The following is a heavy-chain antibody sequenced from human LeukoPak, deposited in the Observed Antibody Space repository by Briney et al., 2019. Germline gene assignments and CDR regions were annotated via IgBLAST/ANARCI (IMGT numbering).Heavy chain of an antibody. CDR2: ISRSGSTI. J-gene: IGHJ4*02. D-gene: IGHD6-13*01. CDR3: VRRVPNNSSWYELFDY. V-gene: IGHV3-48*02. CDR1: GFSFSSYS. Sequence: GGSLRLSCAASGFSFSSYSMNWVRQAPGKGLGWLSYISRSGSTIYYADSVKGRFTISRDNAKNSLYLQMNSLRDEDTAVYYCVRRVPNNSSWYELFDYWGQGTLVTVSS.